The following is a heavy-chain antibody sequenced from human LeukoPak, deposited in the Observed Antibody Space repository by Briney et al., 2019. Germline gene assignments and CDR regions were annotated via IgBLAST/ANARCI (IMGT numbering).Heavy chain of an antibody. CDR3: ARESWATDY. J-gene: IGHJ4*02. D-gene: IGHD3-10*01. Sequence: GGSLRLSCAASGFTFSSYEMNWVRQAPGKGLEWVSYISSSGRTIYDADSVEGRFTISRDNAENSLYLQMSSLRAEDTAVYYCARESWATDYWGQGTLVTVSS. CDR1: GFTFSSYE. CDR2: ISSSGRTI. V-gene: IGHV3-48*03.